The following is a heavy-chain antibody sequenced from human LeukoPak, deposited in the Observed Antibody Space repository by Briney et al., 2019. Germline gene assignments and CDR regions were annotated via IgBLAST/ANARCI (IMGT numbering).Heavy chain of an antibody. CDR1: GGTFSSYA. CDR2: IIPIFGTA. Sequence: SVTVSCTASGGTFSSYAISWVRPAPGQGLEWMGGIIPIFGTANYAQKFQGRVTITADESTSTAYMELSSLRSEDTAVYYRARVYYDSSGPLFDYWGQGTLVTVSS. V-gene: IGHV1-69*13. D-gene: IGHD3-22*01. J-gene: IGHJ4*02. CDR3: ARVYYDSSGPLFDY.